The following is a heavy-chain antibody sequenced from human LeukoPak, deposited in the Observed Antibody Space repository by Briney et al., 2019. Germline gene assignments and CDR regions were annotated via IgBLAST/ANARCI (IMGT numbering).Heavy chain of an antibody. CDR3: ARGLTVGATDFFDY. J-gene: IGHJ4*02. V-gene: IGHV4-34*01. CDR2: INHSGST. D-gene: IGHD1-26*01. Sequence: PSETLSLTCAVYGGSFSGYYWSWIRQPPGKGLEWIGEINHSGSTNYNPSLKSRVTISVDTSKNQFSLKLSSVTAADTAVYYCARGLTVGATDFFDYWGQGTLVTVSS. CDR1: GGSFSGYY.